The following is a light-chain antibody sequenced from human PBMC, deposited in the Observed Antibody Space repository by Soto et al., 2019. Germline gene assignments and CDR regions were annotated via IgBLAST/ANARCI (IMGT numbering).Light chain of an antibody. CDR3: QQYENYPRT. CDR2: GAS. J-gene: IGKJ1*01. Sequence: DIQMTQSPSAMSASLGDRVTITCRASQGISNSLAWFQQKPGRVPKRLIYGASTLQSWAPSRFSGSGSGTDFTLTISHLQPEDSATYYCQQYENYPRTFGLGTKVDIK. V-gene: IGKV1-17*03. CDR1: QGISNS.